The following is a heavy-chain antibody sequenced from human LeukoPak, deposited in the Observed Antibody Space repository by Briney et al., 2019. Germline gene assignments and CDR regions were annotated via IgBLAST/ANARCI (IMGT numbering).Heavy chain of an antibody. CDR1: GGSISSYY. CDR2: IYYSGST. Sequence: PSETLSLTCTVSGGSISSYYWSWIRQPPGKGLEWIGYIYYSGSTNYNPSLKSRVTISVDTSTNQFSLKLSSVTAADTAVYYCARDGYYDSSGYRTYYYYMDVWGKETTVTVSS. V-gene: IGHV4-59*01. CDR3: ARDGYYDSSGYRTYYYYMDV. D-gene: IGHD3-22*01. J-gene: IGHJ6*03.